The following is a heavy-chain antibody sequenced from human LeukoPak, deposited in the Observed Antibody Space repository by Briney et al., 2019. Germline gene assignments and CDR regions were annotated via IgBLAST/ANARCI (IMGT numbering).Heavy chain of an antibody. CDR2: INPNTGGT. V-gene: IGHV1-2*02. CDR3: ATGRYYYGSGSEAFDV. D-gene: IGHD3-10*01. Sequence: ASVKVSCKASGYTFTSYDINWVRRAPGEGLEWMGWINPNTGGTNYAQKFQGRVTMTRDTSISTAYMELSSLRSDDTAVYYCATGRYYYGSGSEAFDVWGQGTMVTVSS. CDR1: GYTFTSYD. J-gene: IGHJ3*01.